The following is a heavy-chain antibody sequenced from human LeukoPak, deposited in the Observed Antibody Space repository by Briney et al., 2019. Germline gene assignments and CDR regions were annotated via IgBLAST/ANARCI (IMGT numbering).Heavy chain of an antibody. Sequence: GGSLRLSCAASGFTFSSYGMHWVRQAPGKGLEWVAFIRYDGSNKYYADSVKGRFTISRDNSKNTLYLQMNSLRAEDTAVYYCAKDRVWNYRNYFDYWGQGTLVTVSS. J-gene: IGHJ4*02. CDR3: AKDRVWNYRNYFDY. V-gene: IGHV3-30*02. D-gene: IGHD1-7*01. CDR1: GFTFSSYG. CDR2: IRYDGSNK.